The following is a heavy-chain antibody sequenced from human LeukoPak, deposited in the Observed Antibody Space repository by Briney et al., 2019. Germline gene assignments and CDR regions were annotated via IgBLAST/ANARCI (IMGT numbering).Heavy chain of an antibody. J-gene: IGHJ5*02. CDR3: ARRIWFGFDP. Sequence: SETLSLTCTVSGGSISSGDYYWSWIRQPPGKGLEWIGYIYYSGSTCYNPSLKSRVTISVDTSKNQFSLKLSSVTAADTAVYYCARRIWFGFDPWGQGTLVTVSS. D-gene: IGHD3-10*01. V-gene: IGHV4-30-4*01. CDR2: IYYSGST. CDR1: GGSISSGDYY.